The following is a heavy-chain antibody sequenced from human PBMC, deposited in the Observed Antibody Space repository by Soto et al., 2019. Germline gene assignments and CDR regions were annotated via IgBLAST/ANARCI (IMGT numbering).Heavy chain of an antibody. CDR3: ARVLKAYDFWSGLPRHGWSNDY. V-gene: IGHV3-7*01. CDR1: GFTFSSYW. Sequence: GGSLRLSCAASGFTFSSYWMSWVCQAPGKGLEWVANIKQDGSEKYYVDSVKGRFTISRDNAKNSLYLQMNSLRAEDTAVYYCARVLKAYDFWSGLPRHGWSNDYWGQGTLVTVSS. D-gene: IGHD3-3*01. CDR2: IKQDGSEK. J-gene: IGHJ4*02.